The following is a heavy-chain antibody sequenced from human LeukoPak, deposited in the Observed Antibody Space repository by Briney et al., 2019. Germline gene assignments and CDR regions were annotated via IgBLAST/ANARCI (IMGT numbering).Heavy chain of an antibody. J-gene: IGHJ4*02. CDR3: AREVSGTNSFDY. CDR1: GGSISSGGYY. Sequence: SQTLSLTCTVSGGSISSGGYYWSWIRQPPGKGLEWIGYIYYSGSTNYNPSLKSRVTISVDTSKNQFSLKLSSATAADTAVYYCAREVSGTNSFDYWGQGTLVTVSS. D-gene: IGHD1-1*01. CDR2: IYYSGST. V-gene: IGHV4-61*08.